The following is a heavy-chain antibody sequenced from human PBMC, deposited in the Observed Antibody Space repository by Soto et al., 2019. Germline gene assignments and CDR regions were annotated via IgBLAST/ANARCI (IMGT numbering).Heavy chain of an antibody. V-gene: IGHV3-7*03. CDR3: AKDGGSDSYYFDF. Sequence: GGSLRLSCAASGFSFSDYWMTWVRQAPGKGLEWVANIKQGGSEKFYEASVKGRFTISRDNAKNSLYLQLNGLRPDDTAVYYCAKDGGSDSYYFDFWGQGPLVTVSS. J-gene: IGHJ4*02. CDR1: GFSFSDYW. D-gene: IGHD2-21*02. CDR2: IKQGGSEK.